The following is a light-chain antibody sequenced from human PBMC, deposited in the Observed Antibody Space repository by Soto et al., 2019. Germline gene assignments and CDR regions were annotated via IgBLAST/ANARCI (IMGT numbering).Light chain of an antibody. Sequence: QSALTQPASVSGSPGQSITISCTGTSSDVGGYNYVSWYQQHPGKAPKLMIYDVSNRPSGVSNRFSGSKSGNTASLTISGLQAEDEADYYCSSYTSSRPVVFGGGTKLPV. CDR1: SSDVGGYNY. CDR3: SSYTSSRPVV. J-gene: IGLJ2*01. CDR2: DVS. V-gene: IGLV2-14*01.